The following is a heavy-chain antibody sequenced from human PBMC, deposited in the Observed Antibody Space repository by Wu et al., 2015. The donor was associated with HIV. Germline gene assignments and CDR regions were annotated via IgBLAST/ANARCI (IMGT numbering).Heavy chain of an antibody. CDR3: ARLQSLHGLYSNADY. Sequence: QVQLLQSGPELKKPGASVMVSRKASGYTFIDYYIYWVRKTPGQGLEWMGWINPNRGGIKYAQKFQGRVTMTRDTAVSTAYMELNSLRSDDTAVYYCARLQSLHGLYSNADYWGQGTLATVSS. CDR1: GYTFIDYY. CDR2: INPNRGGI. V-gene: IGHV1-2*02. J-gene: IGHJ4*02. D-gene: IGHD4-11*01.